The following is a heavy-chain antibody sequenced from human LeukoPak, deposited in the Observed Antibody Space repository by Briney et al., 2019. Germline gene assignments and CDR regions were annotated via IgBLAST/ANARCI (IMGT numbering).Heavy chain of an antibody. CDR3: ARDAHFVTGIAVAGTSDY. V-gene: IGHV1-18*01. J-gene: IGHJ4*02. D-gene: IGHD6-19*01. CDR2: ISAYNGNT. Sequence: ASVKVSCKASGYTFTSYGISWVRQAPGQGLEWMGWISAYNGNTNYAQKLQGRVTMTADTSTSTAYMELRSLRSDDTAVYYCARDAHFVTGIAVAGTSDYWGKGTLVTVSS. CDR1: GYTFTSYG.